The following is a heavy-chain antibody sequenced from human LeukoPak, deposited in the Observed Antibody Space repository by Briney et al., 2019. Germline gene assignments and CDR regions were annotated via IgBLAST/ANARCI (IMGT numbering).Heavy chain of an antibody. D-gene: IGHD2-2*02. V-gene: IGHV1-69*01. CDR3: ARGGPGYCSSTSCSTPFDY. Sequence: SVKVSCKTSGGTFSSYAISWVRQAPGQGLEWMGGIIPIFGTANYAQKFQGRVTITADESTSTAYMELSSLRSEDTAVYYCARGGPGYCSSTSCSTPFDYWGQGTLVTVSS. J-gene: IGHJ4*02. CDR1: GGTFSSYA. CDR2: IIPIFGTA.